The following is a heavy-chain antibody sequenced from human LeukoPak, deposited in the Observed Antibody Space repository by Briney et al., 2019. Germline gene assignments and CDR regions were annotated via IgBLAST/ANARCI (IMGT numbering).Heavy chain of an antibody. CDR1: GFTFSDYY. J-gene: IGHJ4*02. V-gene: IGHV3-11*06. D-gene: IGHD3-10*01. Sequence: GGSLRLSCAASGFTFSDYYMSWIRQAPGKGLEWVSYISSSSSYTNYADSVKGRFTISRDNAKDSLYLQMNSLRAEDTAVYYCARFMVRDKLDYWGPGTLVTVSS. CDR3: ARFMVRDKLDY. CDR2: ISSSSSYT.